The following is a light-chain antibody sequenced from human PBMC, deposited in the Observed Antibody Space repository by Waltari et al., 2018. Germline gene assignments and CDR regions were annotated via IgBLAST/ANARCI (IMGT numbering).Light chain of an antibody. Sequence: EIVLTQSPATLSLSPGARATLSCRASQIVSSYLAWYQQKPGQAPRLLIYDASNRATGIPARFSGSGSGTDFTLTISSLEPEDFAVYYCQQRSNWPLTWTFGQGTKVEIK. J-gene: IGKJ1*01. CDR2: DAS. CDR3: QQRSNWPLTWT. CDR1: QIVSSY. V-gene: IGKV3-11*01.